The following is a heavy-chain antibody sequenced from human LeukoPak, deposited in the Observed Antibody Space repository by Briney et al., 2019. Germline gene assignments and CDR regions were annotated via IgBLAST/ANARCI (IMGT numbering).Heavy chain of an antibody. CDR2: VNPNSGDT. J-gene: IGHJ5*01. D-gene: IGHD1-26*01. CDR1: GYTFTGYY. Sequence: ASVKVSCKASGYTFTGYYLHWVRRAPGQGLEWMGCVNPNSGDTNNAQKFQGIVTMTRDTCISTVYMELSRLRSDDAAVYYCARASGSYWWFDSWGQGTLVTVSS. CDR3: ARASGSYWWFDS. V-gene: IGHV1-2*02.